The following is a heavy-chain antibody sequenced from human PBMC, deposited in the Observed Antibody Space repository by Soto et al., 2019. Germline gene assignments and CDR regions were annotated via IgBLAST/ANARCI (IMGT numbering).Heavy chain of an antibody. CDR3: ARESDFYYYCGMDV. Sequence: GGSLRLSCAASGFTFSSYWMHWVRQAPGKGLVWVSRINSDGSSTSYADSVKGRFTISRDNAKNTLYLQMNSLRAEDTAVYYCARESDFYYYCGMDVWGQGTTVTVSS. J-gene: IGHJ6*02. V-gene: IGHV3-74*01. CDR1: GFTFSSYW. CDR2: INSDGSST.